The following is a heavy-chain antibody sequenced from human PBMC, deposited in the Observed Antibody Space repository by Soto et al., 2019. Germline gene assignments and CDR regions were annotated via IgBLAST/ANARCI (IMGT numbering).Heavy chain of an antibody. Sequence: EVQLVESGGGLVQPGASPRLSCAASGFSFSNYEMNWVRQAPGKGLEWVAYISSSGTTVHYADSVGGRFTVSRDNARNSLYLQMNTLRVEDTALYYCARDRAAGGYWGQGTLVTVSS. CDR1: GFSFSNYE. V-gene: IGHV3-48*03. D-gene: IGHD6-13*01. CDR2: ISSSGTTV. CDR3: ARDRAAGGY. J-gene: IGHJ4*02.